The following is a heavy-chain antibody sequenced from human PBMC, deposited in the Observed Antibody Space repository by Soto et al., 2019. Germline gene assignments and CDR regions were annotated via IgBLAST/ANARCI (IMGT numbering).Heavy chain of an antibody. D-gene: IGHD1-1*01. J-gene: IGHJ4*02. CDR2: IYWDDDK. Sequence: QITLKESGPTRVKPTQTLTLTCTFSGFSLSTSGVGVGWIRQPPGKALERLALIYWDDDKRYSPSLKSRLTITKDTSKNQVVLTMTNMDPVDTAIYYCAHRAGLQGNWNGGYFDFWGQGALVTVSS. CDR1: GFSLSTSGVG. CDR3: AHRAGLQGNWNGGYFDF. V-gene: IGHV2-5*02.